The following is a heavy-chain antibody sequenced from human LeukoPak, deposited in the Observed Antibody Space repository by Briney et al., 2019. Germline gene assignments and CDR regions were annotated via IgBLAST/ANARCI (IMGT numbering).Heavy chain of an antibody. D-gene: IGHD3-10*01. CDR1: GYSFTSYW. CDR2: IYPGDSDT. J-gene: IGHJ4*02. CDR3: ARAGWAYYYGSGELTWLDY. Sequence: GETPMISCKGSGYSFTSYWIGRVRQMPGKGVEGMGIIYPGDSDTRYSPSFQGQVTISADKSISTAYLQWSSLKASDTAMYYCARAGWAYYYGSGELTWLDYWGQGTLVTVSS. V-gene: IGHV5-51*01.